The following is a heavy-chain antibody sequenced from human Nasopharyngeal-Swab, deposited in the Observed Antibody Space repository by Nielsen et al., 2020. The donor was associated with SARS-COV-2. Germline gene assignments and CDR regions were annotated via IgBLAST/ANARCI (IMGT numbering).Heavy chain of an antibody. Sequence: SETLSLTCTVSGGSISSGSYYWSWIRQPAGQGLEWIGRIYTSGSTTYNPSLKIPVTMSVDTSKNQFSLKLSSVTAADTAVYYCARETYYYDSRPLDYWGQGTLVTVSS. CDR1: GGSISSGSYY. CDR2: IYTSGST. J-gene: IGHJ4*02. V-gene: IGHV4-61*02. CDR3: ARETYYYDSRPLDY. D-gene: IGHD3-22*01.